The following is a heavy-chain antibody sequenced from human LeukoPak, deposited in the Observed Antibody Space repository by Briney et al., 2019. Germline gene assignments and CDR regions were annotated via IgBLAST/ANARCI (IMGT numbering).Heavy chain of an antibody. D-gene: IGHD3-22*01. V-gene: IGHV1-69*04. CDR1: GGTFSSYA. Sequence: SVTVSCKASGGTFSSYAISWVRQAPGQGLEWMGRIIPILGIANYAQKFQGRVTITADKSTSTAYMELSSLRSEDTAVYYCARDKGISGYSIDYWGQGTLVTVSS. CDR3: ARDKGISGYSIDY. CDR2: IIPILGIA. J-gene: IGHJ4*02.